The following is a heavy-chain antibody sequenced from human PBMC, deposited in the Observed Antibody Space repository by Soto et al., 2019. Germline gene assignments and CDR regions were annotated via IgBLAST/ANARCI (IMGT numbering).Heavy chain of an antibody. CDR2: IFWNDDE. CDR1: GFSLSDIGVG. Sequence: QITLKESGPTLVKPTQTLTLTCAFSGFSLSDIGVGVGWIRQPPGKALEWLALIFWNDDERYSPSLKSRLTITRDTSKNQVVLTMTNMDPVDTATYYCAHTLEPHCYYGMDVWGQGTTVTVSS. J-gene: IGHJ6*02. V-gene: IGHV2-5*01. CDR3: AHTLEPHCYYGMDV.